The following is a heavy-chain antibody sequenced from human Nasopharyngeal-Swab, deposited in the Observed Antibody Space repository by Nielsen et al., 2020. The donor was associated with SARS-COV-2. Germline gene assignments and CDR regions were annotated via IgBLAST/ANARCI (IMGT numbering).Heavy chain of an antibody. D-gene: IGHD7-27*01. J-gene: IGHJ3*02. Sequence: SLKISCAASGFTFDDYAMHWVRQAPGKGLEWVSGISWNSGSIGYADSVKSRFTISRDNAKNSLYLQMNSLRAEDTALYYCAKLAFVGTTYDAFDIWGQGTMVTVSS. V-gene: IGHV3-9*01. CDR2: ISWNSGSI. CDR3: AKLAFVGTTYDAFDI. CDR1: GFTFDDYA.